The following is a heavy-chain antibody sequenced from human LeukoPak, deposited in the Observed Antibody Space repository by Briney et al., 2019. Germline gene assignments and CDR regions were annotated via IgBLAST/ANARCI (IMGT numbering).Heavy chain of an antibody. CDR3: AKSLDLAVAGIDY. CDR2: INDSGDST. J-gene: IGHJ4*02. CDR1: GFTFSIHA. V-gene: IGHV3-23*01. Sequence: GASLRLFCAVSGFTFSIHAMSWVRQALGKGLKCVSGINDSGDSTYHADSVKGRLTISRDNSKNTLYLQMNSLRAEDTAVYYCAKSLDLAVAGIDYWGQGTLVTVSS. D-gene: IGHD6-19*01.